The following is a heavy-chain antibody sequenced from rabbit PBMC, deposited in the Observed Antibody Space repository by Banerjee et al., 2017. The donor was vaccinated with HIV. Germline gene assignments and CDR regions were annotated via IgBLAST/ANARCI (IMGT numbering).Heavy chain of an antibody. V-gene: IGHV1S45*01. Sequence: RSSYWICWVRQAPGKGLEWIGCIYTASGSAYYASWAKGRFTISKTSSPTVTLQMTSLTAADTATYFCARGSVGYAYDFNLWGPGTLVTVS. CDR2: IYTASGSA. CDR1: RSSYW. J-gene: IGHJ4*01. CDR3: ARGSVGYAYDFNL. D-gene: IGHD6-1*01.